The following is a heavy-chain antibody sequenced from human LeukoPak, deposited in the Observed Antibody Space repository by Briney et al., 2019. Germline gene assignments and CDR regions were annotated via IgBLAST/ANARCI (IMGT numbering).Heavy chain of an antibody. V-gene: IGHV4-4*02. Sequence: GSLRLSCAASGFTFRTYWMSWVRQPPGKGLEWIGEIYHSGSTNYNPSLKSRVTISVDKSKNQFSLKLSSVTAADTAVYYCAREYTRKRSPEAFDIWGQGTMVTVSS. J-gene: IGHJ3*02. CDR3: AREYTRKRSPEAFDI. CDR2: IYHSGST. CDR1: GFTFRTYW. D-gene: IGHD2-15*01.